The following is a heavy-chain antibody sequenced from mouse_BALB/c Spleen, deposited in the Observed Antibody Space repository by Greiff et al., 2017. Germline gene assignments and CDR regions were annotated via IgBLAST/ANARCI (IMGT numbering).Heavy chain of an antibody. V-gene: IGHV5-6-5*01. Sequence: DVMLVESGGGLVKPGGSLKLSCAASGFTFSSYAMSWVRQTPEKRLEWVASISSGGSTYYPDSVKGRFTISRDNARNILYLQMSSLRSEDTAMYYCARGENYCGSGDYWGQGTTLTVSS. CDR1: GFTFSSYA. CDR3: ARGENYCGSGDY. D-gene: IGHD1-1*01. CDR2: ISSGGST. J-gene: IGHJ2*01.